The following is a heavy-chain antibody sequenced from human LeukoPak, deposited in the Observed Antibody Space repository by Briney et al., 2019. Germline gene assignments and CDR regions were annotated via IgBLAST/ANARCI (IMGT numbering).Heavy chain of an antibody. CDR2: INHSGNT. CDR1: GGSISSSNW. D-gene: IGHD3-3*01. V-gene: IGHV4-4*02. J-gene: IGHJ4*02. CDR3: ASRAYYDFWSGRIDY. Sequence: SETLSLTCAVSGGSISSSNWWSWVRQPPGQGLEWIGEINHSGNTNYNPSLKSRVTISVDTSKNQFSLKLSSMTAADTAVYYCASRAYYDFWSGRIDYWGQGTLVTVSS.